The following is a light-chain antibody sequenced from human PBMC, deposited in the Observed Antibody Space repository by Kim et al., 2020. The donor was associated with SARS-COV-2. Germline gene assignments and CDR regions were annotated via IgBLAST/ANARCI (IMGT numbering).Light chain of an antibody. CDR2: DVS. Sequence: QSALTQPASVSGSPGQSITISCTGTSSDVGAYNYVSWYQQYPGKAPKLMIYDVSKRPSGVSNRFSGSKSGNTASLTISGLQAEDEADYHCSSHTRSSTWVFGGGTQLTVL. CDR1: SSDVGAYNY. CDR3: SSHTRSSTWV. V-gene: IGLV2-14*01. J-gene: IGLJ3*02.